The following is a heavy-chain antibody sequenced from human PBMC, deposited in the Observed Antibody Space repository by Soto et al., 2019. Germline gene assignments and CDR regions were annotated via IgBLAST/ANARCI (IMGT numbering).Heavy chain of an antibody. CDR3: ARDTLTGYYRPYFDY. J-gene: IGHJ4*02. D-gene: IGHD3-9*01. Sequence: SETLSLTCTVSCGSISSGDYYWSWIRQPPGKGLEWIGYIYYSGSTYYNPSLKSRVTISVDTSKNQFSLKLSSVTAADTAVYYCARDTLTGYYRPYFDYWGQGTLVTVSS. CDR2: IYYSGST. V-gene: IGHV4-30-4*01. CDR1: CGSISSGDYY.